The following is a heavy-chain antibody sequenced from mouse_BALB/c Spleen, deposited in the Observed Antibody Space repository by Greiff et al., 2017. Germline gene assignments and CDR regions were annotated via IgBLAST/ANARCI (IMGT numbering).Heavy chain of an antibody. J-gene: IGHJ4*01. Sequence: QVQLKESGAELVKPGASVKLSCKASGYTFTSYYMYWVKQRPGQGLEWIGEINPSNGGTNFNEKFKSKATLTVDKSSSTAYMQLSSLTSEDSAVYYCTRWGGRTLYYAMDYWGQGTSVTVSS. D-gene: IGHD1-1*02. CDR3: TRWGGRTLYYAMDY. V-gene: IGHV1S81*02. CDR1: GYTFTSYY. CDR2: INPSNGGT.